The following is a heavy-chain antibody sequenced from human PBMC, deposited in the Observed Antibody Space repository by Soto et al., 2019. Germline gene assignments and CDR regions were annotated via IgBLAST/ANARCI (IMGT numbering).Heavy chain of an antibody. Sequence: ASVKVSCKASGCTFTSYDINWVRQATGQGLEWMGWMNPNSGNTGYAQKFQGRVTMTRNTSISTAYMELSSLRSEDTAVYYCARDYSSPPYYYYMDVWGKGTTVTVSS. V-gene: IGHV1-8*01. D-gene: IGHD6-13*01. CDR3: ARDYSSPPYYYYMDV. CDR1: GCTFTSYD. J-gene: IGHJ6*03. CDR2: MNPNSGNT.